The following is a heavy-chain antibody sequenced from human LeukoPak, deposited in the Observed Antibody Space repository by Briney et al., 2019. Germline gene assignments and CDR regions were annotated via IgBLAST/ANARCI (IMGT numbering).Heavy chain of an antibody. V-gene: IGHV4-39*07. J-gene: IGHJ4*02. CDR2: IYYSGST. CDR3: ARLPQFDY. CDR1: GGSISSSSYH. Sequence: SETLSLTCTVSGGSISSSSYHWGWIRQPPGKGLEWIGSIYYSGSTYYDPSLKSRVTISVDTSKNQFSLKLSSVTAADTAVYYCARLPQFDYWGQGTLVTVSS.